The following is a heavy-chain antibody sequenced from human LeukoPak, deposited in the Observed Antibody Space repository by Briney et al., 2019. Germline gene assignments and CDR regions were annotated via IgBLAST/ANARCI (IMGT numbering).Heavy chain of an antibody. CDR3: AKDLPLIVVVPAAITFDY. Sequence: PGGSLRLSCAVSGFTFSSYGMHWVRQAPGKGLEWVAFIRYDGSNKYYADSVKGRFTISRDNSKNTLYPQMNSLRAEDTAVYYCAKDLPLIVVVPAAITFDYWGQGTLVTVSS. CDR1: GFTFSSYG. D-gene: IGHD2-2*02. V-gene: IGHV3-30*02. J-gene: IGHJ4*02. CDR2: IRYDGSNK.